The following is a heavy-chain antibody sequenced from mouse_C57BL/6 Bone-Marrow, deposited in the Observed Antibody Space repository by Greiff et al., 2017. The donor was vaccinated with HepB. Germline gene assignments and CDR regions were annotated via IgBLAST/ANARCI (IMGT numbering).Heavy chain of an antibody. CDR2: IRSKSNNYAT. V-gene: IGHV10-1*01. D-gene: IGHD2-4*01. CDR1: GFSFNTYA. Sequence: EVHLVESGGGLVQPKGSLKLSCAASGFSFNTYAMNWVRQAPGKGLEWVARIRSKSNNYATYYADSVKDRFTISRDDSESMLYLQMNNLKTEDTAMYYCVRDDYDYDYWGQGTTLTVSS. CDR3: VRDDYDYDY. J-gene: IGHJ2*01.